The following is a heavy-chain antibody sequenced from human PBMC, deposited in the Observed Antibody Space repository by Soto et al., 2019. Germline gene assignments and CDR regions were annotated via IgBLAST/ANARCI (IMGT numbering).Heavy chain of an antibody. Sequence: ASVKVSCKASGYTLTSYGISWVRQAPGQGLEWMGWISAYNGNTNYAQKLQGRVTMTTDTSTSTAYMELRSLRSDDTAVYYCARNTMVRGLSRDAFDIWGQGTMVTVSS. CDR1: GYTLTSYG. V-gene: IGHV1-18*01. J-gene: IGHJ3*02. CDR3: ARNTMVRGLSRDAFDI. CDR2: ISAYNGNT. D-gene: IGHD3-10*01.